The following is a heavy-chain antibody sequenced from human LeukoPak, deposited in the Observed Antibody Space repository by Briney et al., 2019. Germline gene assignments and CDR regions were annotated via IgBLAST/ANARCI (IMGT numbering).Heavy chain of an antibody. CDR2: ITPIFGTT. CDR1: GGTFSNYA. Sequence: SVKVSCKASGGTFSNYAISWVRQAPGQGLEWLGGITPIFGTTKYAQKVQGRVTMSTDESRTTAYMELRSLISEDSAVYYCARQGGTTIFGVAHPGGAFGIWGQGTMVTVSS. CDR3: ARQGGTTIFGVAHPGGAFGI. D-gene: IGHD3-3*01. V-gene: IGHV1-69*05. J-gene: IGHJ3*02.